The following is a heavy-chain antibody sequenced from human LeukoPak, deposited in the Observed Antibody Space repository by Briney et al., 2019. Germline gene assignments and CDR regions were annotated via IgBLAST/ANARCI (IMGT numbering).Heavy chain of an antibody. Sequence: PGGSLRLSCAASGFTFSSYSMNWVRQAPGKGLEWVSHIGGSGTTIYYADSVKGRFTISRDNAKKLLYLQMSNLRAEDTAVYYCARARDYGDYPPDSRGQGTLVTVSS. CDR1: GFTFSSYS. D-gene: IGHD4-17*01. J-gene: IGHJ4*02. V-gene: IGHV3-48*01. CDR3: ARARDYGDYPPDS. CDR2: IGGSGTTI.